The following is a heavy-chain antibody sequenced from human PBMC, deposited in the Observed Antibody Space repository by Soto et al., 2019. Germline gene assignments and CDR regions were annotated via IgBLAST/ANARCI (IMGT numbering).Heavy chain of an antibody. J-gene: IGHJ3*02. V-gene: IGHV3-30-3*01. CDR1: GFTFSSYA. Sequence: QVQLVESGGGVVQPGRSLRLSCAASGFTFSSYAMHWVRQAPGKGLEWVAVISYDGSNKYYADSVKGRFTISRDNSKNTLYLQMNSLRAEDTAVYYCARSLWFGGEDAFDIWGQGTMVTVSS. D-gene: IGHD3-10*01. CDR2: ISYDGSNK. CDR3: ARSLWFGGEDAFDI.